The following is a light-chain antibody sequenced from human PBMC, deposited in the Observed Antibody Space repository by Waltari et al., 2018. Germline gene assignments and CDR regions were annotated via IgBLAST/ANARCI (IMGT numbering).Light chain of an antibody. V-gene: IGKV1-39*01. CDR3: HERYSLRQT. CDR1: QSISNY. Sequence: DIQMTQSPSSLSASVGDRVTITCRASQSISNYVNWYQQKSGEAPKLRIYAASSLQTGVPSRVSGSGSGTDFSLTISSLQPEDFASYDCHERYSLRQTFGRGTKVEI. J-gene: IGKJ1*01. CDR2: AAS.